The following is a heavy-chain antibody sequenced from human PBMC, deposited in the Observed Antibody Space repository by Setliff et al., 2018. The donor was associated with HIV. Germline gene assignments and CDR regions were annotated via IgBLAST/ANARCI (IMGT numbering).Heavy chain of an antibody. CDR2: INPHSGDT. D-gene: IGHD3-3*01. CDR1: GYTFTGYY. J-gene: IGHJ6*02. V-gene: IGHV1-2*02. CDR3: ARAPTLFGVEYYYYFGMDV. Sequence: VSCKASGYTFTGYYMHWVRQAPGQGLEWMGWINPHSGDTNYAQKFQDRVTMTRDTSVNIAYMQLSRLRSDDTAVYYCARAPTLFGVEYYYYFGMDVWGQGTTVTVSS.